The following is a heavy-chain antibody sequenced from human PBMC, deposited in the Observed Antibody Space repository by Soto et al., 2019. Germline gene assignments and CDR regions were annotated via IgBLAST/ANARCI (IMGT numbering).Heavy chain of an antibody. Sequence: VGSLRLSCAASGFIFTDYAMTWVRQAPGKGLEWVATISGSAGSTYYADSVKGRFTISSDSSKSTLYLQMNRLRAEDSAVYYCAKEISSMYFPLDFWGQGTLVTVSS. CDR1: GFIFTDYA. CDR3: AKEISSMYFPLDF. D-gene: IGHD2-2*01. J-gene: IGHJ4*02. CDR2: ISGSAGST. V-gene: IGHV3-23*01.